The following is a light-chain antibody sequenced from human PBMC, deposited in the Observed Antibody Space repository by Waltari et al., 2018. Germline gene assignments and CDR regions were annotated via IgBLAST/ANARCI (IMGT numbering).Light chain of an antibody. J-gene: IGKJ1*01. CDR3: QQGNNFPPT. CDR1: RVISNY. CDR2: AAS. Sequence: DIQMTQSPSSVSGSVGDRVTSPCRASRVISNYLAWYQQTPGKAPKFLIYAASTVQSGVPSRFSGSGSGTEFTLTISGLQPEDFATYFCQQGNNFPPTFGQGTEVEL. V-gene: IGKV1-12*01.